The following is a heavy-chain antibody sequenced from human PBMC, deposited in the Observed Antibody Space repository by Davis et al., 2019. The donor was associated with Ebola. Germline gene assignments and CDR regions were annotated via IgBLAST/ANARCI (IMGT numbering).Heavy chain of an antibody. V-gene: IGHV3-9*01. D-gene: IGHD2-2*01. CDR1: GFTFDDYA. CDR2: ISWNSRSI. J-gene: IGHJ4*02. CDR3: AKGGYQMLHNFDH. Sequence: GGSLRLSCAASGFTFDDYAMHWVRQAPGKGLEWVSGISWNSRSIGYADSVKGRFTISRDNAKNSLYVQMNSLRAEDTALYYCAKGGYQMLHNFDHWGQGTLVTVSS.